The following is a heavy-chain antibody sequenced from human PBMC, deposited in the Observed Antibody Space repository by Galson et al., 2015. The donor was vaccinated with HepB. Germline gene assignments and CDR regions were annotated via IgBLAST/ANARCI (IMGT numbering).Heavy chain of an antibody. CDR1: GYTFTGYY. CDR2: INPYSGGT. J-gene: IGHJ5*02. Sequence: SVKVSCKASGYTFTGYYVHWVRQAPGQGLEWMGRINPYSGGTDYAQKFQGRVTMTSDTSITTAYMELGSLRSDDTAVYYCTRLPDPWGQGTLVIVSS. V-gene: IGHV1-2*06. CDR3: TRLPDP.